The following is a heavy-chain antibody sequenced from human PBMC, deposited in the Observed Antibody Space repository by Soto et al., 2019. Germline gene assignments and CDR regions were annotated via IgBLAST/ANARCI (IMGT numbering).Heavy chain of an antibody. J-gene: IGHJ4*02. CDR1: GFTFSSYD. Sequence: GGSLRLSCAASGFTFSSYDMSWVRQAPGKGLEWVSAISGSGGNTYYADSVKGRFTISRDNSKNALYLQMNSLRAEDTAVYYCAKVSGSYYNPPYFDYWGQGTQVTVSS. CDR2: ISGSGGNT. CDR3: AKVSGSYYNPPYFDY. V-gene: IGHV3-23*01. D-gene: IGHD3-10*01.